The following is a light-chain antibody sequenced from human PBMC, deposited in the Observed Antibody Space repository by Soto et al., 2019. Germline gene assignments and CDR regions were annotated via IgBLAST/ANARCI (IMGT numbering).Light chain of an antibody. CDR1: QSVSSSY. CDR3: QQYGSSPRLT. CDR2: GAS. V-gene: IGKV3-20*01. J-gene: IGKJ4*01. Sequence: EIVLTQSPGTLSLSPGERATLSCRASQSVSSSYLAWYQQKPGQAPRLLIYGASSRATGIPDRFSGSGSGTGFTLTISRLEPEDFAVYYCQQYGSSPRLTFGGGIKVEIK.